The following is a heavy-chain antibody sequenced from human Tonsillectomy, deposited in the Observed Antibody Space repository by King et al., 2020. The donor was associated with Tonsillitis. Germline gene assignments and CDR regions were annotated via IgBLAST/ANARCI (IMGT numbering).Heavy chain of an antibody. CDR1: GFTFSDHY. D-gene: IGHD1-7*01. Sequence: VQLVESGGGLVQPGGSLRLSCAAAGFTFSDHYMDWVRQAPGKGLEWVGRIRREPNFYTTEYAASVKGRFTISRDDSNSSLYLQMNSLKTEDTAMYYCTRVKLGGHGMDVWGQGTTVTVSS. J-gene: IGHJ6*02. V-gene: IGHV3-72*01. CDR2: IRREPNFYTT. CDR3: TRVKLGGHGMDV.